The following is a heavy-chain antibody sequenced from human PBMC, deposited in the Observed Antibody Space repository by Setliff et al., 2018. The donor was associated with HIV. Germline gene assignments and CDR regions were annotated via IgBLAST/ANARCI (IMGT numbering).Heavy chain of an antibody. CDR3: ARDSRDLREYYFDS. Sequence: SVKVSCKTSGGTFSNYVISRVRQAPGQGFEWMGRILPLVDNTNYPQKFQGRVTLTVEKSTSTAYMEFSSLTSEETAIYSCARDSRDLREYYFDSLGQGTLVTVSS. D-gene: IGHD3-10*01. CDR1: GGTFSNYV. V-gene: IGHV1-69*04. CDR2: ILPLVDNT. J-gene: IGHJ4*02.